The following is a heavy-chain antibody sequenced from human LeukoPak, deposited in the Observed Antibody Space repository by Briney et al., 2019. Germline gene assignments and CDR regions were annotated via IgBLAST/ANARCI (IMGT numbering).Heavy chain of an antibody. J-gene: IGHJ4*02. CDR1: GFTFSNAW. D-gene: IGHD6-6*01. CDR3: ARGGAARPDF. CDR2: ISGSGGTI. V-gene: IGHV3-23*01. Sequence: PGGSLRLSCAASGFTFSNAWMSWVRQAPGKGLEWVSGISGSGGTIYYADSVKGRFTISRDNSKNTLYLQMNSLRVEDTAVYYCARGGAARPDFWGQGTLVTVSS.